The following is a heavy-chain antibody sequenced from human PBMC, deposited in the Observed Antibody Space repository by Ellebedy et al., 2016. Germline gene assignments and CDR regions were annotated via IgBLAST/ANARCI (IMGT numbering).Heavy chain of an antibody. Sequence: GGSLRLSCEVSGFTISHSAMNWVRQAPGEGLEWVAGIDGNDDHTFYAHSVKGRFTISRDTSNSTLYLQMNSLRAEDTAVYHCASLDDTAMSYGMDVWGPGTTVTVSS. J-gene: IGHJ6*02. CDR1: GFTISHSA. V-gene: IGHV3-23*01. D-gene: IGHD5-18*01. CDR2: IDGNDDHT. CDR3: ASLDDTAMSYGMDV.